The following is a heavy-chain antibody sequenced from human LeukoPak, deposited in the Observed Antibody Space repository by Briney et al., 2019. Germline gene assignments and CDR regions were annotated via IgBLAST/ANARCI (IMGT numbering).Heavy chain of an antibody. CDR1: GYTFTGYY. J-gene: IGHJ4*02. D-gene: IGHD3-22*01. V-gene: IGHV1-2*02. CDR2: INPNSGGT. Sequence: ASVKVSCKASGYTFTGYYMHWVRQAPGQGLEWMGWINPNSGGTNYAQKFQGRVTMTRDTSISTAYMELSRLRSDDTAVYYCARAWLTLTSPDYWGQGTLVTVSS. CDR3: ARAWLTLTSPDY.